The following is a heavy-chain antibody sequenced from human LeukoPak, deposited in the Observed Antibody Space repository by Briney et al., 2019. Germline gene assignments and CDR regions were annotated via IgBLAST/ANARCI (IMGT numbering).Heavy chain of an antibody. Sequence: GGSLRLSCAASGFTVSSFEMSWVRQAPGKGLEGVSYVSSGGSTIFYADSVNGRFTISRDNAKNSLYLPMNRLRAEATAVYYCAELGITMIGGVWGKGPTVTISS. D-gene: IGHD3-10*02. CDR1: GFTVSSFE. CDR3: AELGITMIGGV. J-gene: IGHJ6*04. V-gene: IGHV3-48*03. CDR2: VSSGGSTI.